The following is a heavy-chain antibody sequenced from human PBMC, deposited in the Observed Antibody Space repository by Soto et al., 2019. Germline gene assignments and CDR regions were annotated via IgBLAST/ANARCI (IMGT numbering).Heavy chain of an antibody. D-gene: IGHD1-26*01. V-gene: IGHV3-72*01. CDR1: GFTFSAHY. CDR3: ARVSLVGPSGGRYFDY. CDR2: IKNKANSYTT. J-gene: IGHJ4*02. Sequence: EVQLVVSGGGLVQPRGSLRISCAASGFTFSAHYMDWVRQAPGKGLEWVGRIKNKANSYTTEYAASVEGRFTISREDSQNSLYLQMNSLKTEDTAVYYCARVSLVGPSGGRYFDYWGQGSQVAVSS.